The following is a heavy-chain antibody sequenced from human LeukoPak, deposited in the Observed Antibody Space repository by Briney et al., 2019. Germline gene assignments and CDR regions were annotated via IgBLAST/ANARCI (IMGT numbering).Heavy chain of an antibody. V-gene: IGHV3-15*01. CDR2: IKSKTDGGTT. Sequence: GGSLRLSCAASGFTFSNAWMSWVRQAPGKGLEWVGRIKSKTDGGTTDYAAPVKGRFTISREDSKNTLYLQMNSLKTEDTAVYYCTTQYCSSTSCYRAWGQGTLVTVSS. J-gene: IGHJ5*02. CDR1: GFTFSNAW. D-gene: IGHD2-2*01. CDR3: TTQYCSSTSCYRA.